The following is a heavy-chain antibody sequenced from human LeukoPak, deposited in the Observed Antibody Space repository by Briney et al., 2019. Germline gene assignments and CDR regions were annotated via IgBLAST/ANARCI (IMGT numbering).Heavy chain of an antibody. J-gene: IGHJ5*02. CDR2: INHSGST. CDR1: GGSFSGYY. V-gene: IGHV4-34*01. CDR3: ARAWSRVVAAPVNVDTAHRHATRRFDP. Sequence: PSETLSLTCAVYGGSFSGYYWSWIRQPPGKGLEWIGEINHSGSTNYNPSLKSRVTISVDTSKNQFSLKLSSVTAADTAVCYCARAWSRVVAAPVNVDTAHRHATRRFDPWGQGTLVTVSS. D-gene: IGHD2-15*01.